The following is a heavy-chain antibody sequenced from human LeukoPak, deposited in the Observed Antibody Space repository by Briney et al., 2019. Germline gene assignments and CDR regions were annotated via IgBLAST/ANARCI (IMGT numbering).Heavy chain of an antibody. CDR1: GFTFSSYS. V-gene: IGHV3-21*04. J-gene: IGHJ4*02. Sequence: GGSLRLSCAASGFTFSSYSMNWVRQAPGKGLEWVSSISSSSSYIYYADSVKGRFTISRDNSKNTLYLQMNSLRAEDTAVYYCVRDRSSSWYYYFDYWGQGTLVTVSS. D-gene: IGHD6-13*01. CDR3: VRDRSSSWYYYFDY. CDR2: ISSSSSYI.